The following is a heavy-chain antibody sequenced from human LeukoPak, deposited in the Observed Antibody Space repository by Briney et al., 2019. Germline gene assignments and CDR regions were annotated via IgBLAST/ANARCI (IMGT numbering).Heavy chain of an antibody. CDR3: AREFGSSWYRWFDP. D-gene: IGHD6-13*01. CDR1: GYTFTDYY. CDR2: INPNSGGT. J-gene: IGHJ5*02. Sequence: ASVKVSCKASGYTFTDYYIHWVRQAPGQGLEWVGWINPNSGGTKYAQKFQGRVTMTRDTSTSTSYMELSRLRSDDTAVYYCAREFGSSWYRWFDPWGQGTLVTVSS. V-gene: IGHV1-2*02.